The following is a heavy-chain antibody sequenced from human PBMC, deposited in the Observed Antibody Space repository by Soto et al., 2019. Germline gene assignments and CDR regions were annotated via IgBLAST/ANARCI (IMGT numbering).Heavy chain of an antibody. D-gene: IGHD2-2*01. CDR1: GGSFSGYY. CDR2: IDHSGGT. CDR3: ARGRQRPSAAYKGHGYYGMDV. V-gene: IGHV4-34*01. J-gene: IGHJ6*02. Sequence: SGTLALTCADNGGSFSGYYWTWIRQPPGKGLEWIGEIDHSGGTNYSPSLDSRATISVDTTKNQFSLKLNSVTTADTARYYCARGRQRPSAAYKGHGYYGMDVWGQGTTVTGSS.